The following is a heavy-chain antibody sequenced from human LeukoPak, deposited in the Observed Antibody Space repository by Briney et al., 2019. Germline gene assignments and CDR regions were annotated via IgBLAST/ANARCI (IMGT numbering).Heavy chain of an antibody. CDR3: AREVGYSSGWYSRTYYYYYMDV. Sequence: GGSLRLSCAASGFTFSSYEMNWVRQAPGKGLEWVSYISSSGSTIYYADSVKGRFTISRDNAKNSLYLQMNSLRAEDTAVYYCAREVGYSSGWYSRTYYYYYMDVWGKGTTVTISS. J-gene: IGHJ6*03. CDR2: ISSSGSTI. CDR1: GFTFSSYE. D-gene: IGHD6-19*01. V-gene: IGHV3-48*03.